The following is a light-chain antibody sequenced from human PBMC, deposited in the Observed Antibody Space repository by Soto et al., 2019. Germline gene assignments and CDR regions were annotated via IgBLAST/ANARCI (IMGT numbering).Light chain of an antibody. CDR3: QQYNGSPRT. V-gene: IGKV1-5*01. J-gene: IGKJ1*01. CDR2: DVS. Sequence: DIQMTQSPSPLSASVGDRVTITSRVSQSIGDSLAWYQQKPGKAPYLLISDVSSLERGVPSRFSGSGAGTEFTRTISSMQPDDVATVYCQQYNGSPRTFGQGTKVDIK. CDR1: QSIGDS.